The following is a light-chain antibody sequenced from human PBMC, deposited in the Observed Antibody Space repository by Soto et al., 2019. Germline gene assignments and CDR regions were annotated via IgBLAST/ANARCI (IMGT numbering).Light chain of an antibody. CDR2: EAS. CDR3: YSYAGDYVYV. J-gene: IGLJ1*01. Sequence: QSVLTQPPSVSGSPGQSVTISCTGTSTDFVSYNRVSWYQQPPGTAPKLIIYEASNRPSGVPDRFSGSKSGNTASLTISGLQAADEADYYCYSYAGDYVYVFGTGTKLTVL. CDR1: STDFVSYNR. V-gene: IGLV2-18*02.